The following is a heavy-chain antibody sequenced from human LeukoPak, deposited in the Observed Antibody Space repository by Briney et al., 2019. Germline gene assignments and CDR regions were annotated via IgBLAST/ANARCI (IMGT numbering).Heavy chain of an antibody. CDR3: ARTAHYAFGL. Sequence: SETLSLTCSVSGGSISISNYYWGWIRQPPGKGLEWIGSIYYSGSTYYNPSLKSRVTISVDTPKNQFSLKLSSVTAADTAVYYCARTAHYAFGLWGRGTLVTVSS. V-gene: IGHV4-39*01. J-gene: IGHJ2*01. CDR2: IYYSGST. CDR1: GGSISISNYY. D-gene: IGHD2-2*01.